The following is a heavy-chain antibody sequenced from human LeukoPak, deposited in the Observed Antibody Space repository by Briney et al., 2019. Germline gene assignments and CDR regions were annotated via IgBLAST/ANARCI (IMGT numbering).Heavy chain of an antibody. CDR1: GFTVSTKY. Sequence: GGSLRLSCAASGFTVSTKYMSWVRQAPGKGLEWVSVIYSDGSTHYADSVKGRFTISRHNSKNTLYLQMNSLRAEDTAMYYCARGHGSGSSDPDYWGQGTLVTVSS. CDR2: IYSDGST. CDR3: ARGHGSGSSDPDY. D-gene: IGHD3-10*01. V-gene: IGHV3-53*04. J-gene: IGHJ4*02.